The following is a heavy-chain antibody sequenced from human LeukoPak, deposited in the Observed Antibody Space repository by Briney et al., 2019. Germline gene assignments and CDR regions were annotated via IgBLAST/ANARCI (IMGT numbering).Heavy chain of an antibody. J-gene: IGHJ4*02. Sequence: GGSLRLSCAASGFTFSSYWMSWVRQAPGKGLEWVANIKQDGNEKYYVDSVKGRFTISRGSAKNSLYLRMNSLRAEDTAVYYCAGGRDYDFWSGKTYFDYWGQGTLVTVSS. D-gene: IGHD3-3*01. CDR3: AGGRDYDFWSGKTYFDY. V-gene: IGHV3-7*01. CDR2: IKQDGNEK. CDR1: GFTFSSYW.